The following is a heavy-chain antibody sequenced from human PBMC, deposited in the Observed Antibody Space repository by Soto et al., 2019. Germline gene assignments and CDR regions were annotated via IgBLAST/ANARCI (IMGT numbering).Heavy chain of an antibody. J-gene: IGHJ4*02. CDR3: ARTRGGDSTGAFDC. V-gene: IGHV3-30*03. CDR1: GFTFTTHG. Sequence: QVQLVQSGGGVVQPGRSLRLSCAASGFTFTTHGMHWVRQAPGKGLDWVALISHDGSDKYYADSVKGRFTISRDNLKNTLYLQMNSLRAEDAAVYYCARTRGGDSTGAFDCWGLGTLVTVSS. D-gene: IGHD2-21*02. CDR2: ISHDGSDK.